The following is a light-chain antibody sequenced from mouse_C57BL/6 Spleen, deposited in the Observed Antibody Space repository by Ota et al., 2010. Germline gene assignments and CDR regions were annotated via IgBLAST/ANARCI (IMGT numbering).Light chain of an antibody. V-gene: IGKV8-28*01. CDR3: GQSYSYPLT. CDR2: GAS. CDR1: QSLLNSGNQKNY. J-gene: IGKJ5*01. Sequence: DIVMTQSPSSLSVSAGEKVTMSCKSSQSLLNSGNQKNYLAWYQQKPGQPPKLLIYGASNRYTGVPDRFTGSASATDFTLTISSVQAEDLADYHCGQSYSYPLTFGAGTKLELK.